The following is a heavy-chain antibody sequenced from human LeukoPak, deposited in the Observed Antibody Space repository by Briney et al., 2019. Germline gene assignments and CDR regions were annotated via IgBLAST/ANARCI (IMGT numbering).Heavy chain of an antibody. CDR3: ARKHYGGNMDY. J-gene: IGHJ4*02. Sequence: SETLSLTCTVSGGSISSYYWSWIRQPPGKGLEWIGYIYYSGSTNYNPSLKSRVTISVDTSKNQFSLKLSSVTAADTAVYYCARKHYGGNMDYWGQGTLVTVSS. CDR1: GGSISSYY. V-gene: IGHV4-59*01. CDR2: IYYSGST. D-gene: IGHD4-23*01.